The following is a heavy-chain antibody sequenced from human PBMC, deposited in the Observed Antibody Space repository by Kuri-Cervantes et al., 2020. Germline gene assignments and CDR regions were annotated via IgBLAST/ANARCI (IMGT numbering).Heavy chain of an antibody. CDR2: IYWNDDK. D-gene: IGHD3/OR15-3a*01. Sequence: SGPTLVKPTQTLTLTCTFSGFSLSTGGVGVAWIRQPPGKALEWLAVIYWNDDKRYGPSLKSRLTITKDTSKNQVALTVTNMDPVDTATYYCAHLGTGYYGPAQYNWFDPWGQGTLVTDSS. V-gene: IGHV2-5*01. CDR1: GFSLSTGGVG. CDR3: AHLGTGYYGPAQYNWFDP. J-gene: IGHJ5*02.